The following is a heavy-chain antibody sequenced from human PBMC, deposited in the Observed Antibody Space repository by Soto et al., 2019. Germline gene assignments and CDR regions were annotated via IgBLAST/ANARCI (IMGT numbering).Heavy chain of an antibody. J-gene: IGHJ4*02. CDR1: GYTFTSYY. V-gene: IGHV1-46*01. CDR3: ARDIVATSAASGRPRGHSYGNDY. CDR2: IDPSGGST. Sequence: QVQLVQSGAEVKKPGASVKVSCKASGYTFTSYYIHWVRQAPGQGLEWMGMIDPSGGSTTYAQRFQGRVTMTRDTSTSTVNMEVSSLRSEDTAVYYCARDIVATSAASGRPRGHSYGNDYWGQGTLVTVSS. D-gene: IGHD5-18*01.